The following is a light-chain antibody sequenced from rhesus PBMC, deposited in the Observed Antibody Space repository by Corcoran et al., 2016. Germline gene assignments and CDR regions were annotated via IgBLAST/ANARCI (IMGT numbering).Light chain of an antibody. CDR2: RAS. CDR1: QGISNW. CDR3: QQHDNSPFT. J-gene: IGKJ3*01. V-gene: IGKV1-69*01. Sequence: DIQMTQSPSSLSASVGDRVTITCRASQGISNWLAWYQQKPGNAPKLLRYRASNWETGVPSRFSGSGSGNDLTRTSSSLQPEDIATYYCQQHDNSPFTFGPGTKLDIE.